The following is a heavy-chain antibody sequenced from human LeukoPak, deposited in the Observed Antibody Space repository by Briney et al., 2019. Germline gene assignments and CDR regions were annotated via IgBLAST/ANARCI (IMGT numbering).Heavy chain of an antibody. V-gene: IGHV3-74*01. CDR3: ARGGHSGFISMIEPRDAFDI. CDR1: GFTFSSYW. CDR2: INSDGSST. D-gene: IGHD3-22*01. Sequence: PGGSLRLSCAASGFTFSSYWMHWVRQAPGKGLVWVSRINSDGSSTSYADSVKGRFTISRDNAKNTLYLQMNSLRAEDTAVYYCARGGHSGFISMIEPRDAFDIWGQGTMVTVSS. J-gene: IGHJ3*02.